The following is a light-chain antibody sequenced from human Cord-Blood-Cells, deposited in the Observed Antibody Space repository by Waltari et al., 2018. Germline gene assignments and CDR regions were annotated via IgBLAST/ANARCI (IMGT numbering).Light chain of an antibody. V-gene: IGKV1-39*01. J-gene: IGKJ1*01. CDR2: SAS. CDR1: PSISSY. CDR3: QQSYSTPRT. Sequence: DIQMTQSQSSLSAAVGDRVTLTCRASPSISSYLNWYKQKPGKAPKLLIYSASSLQRGVPSRFSGSGSGTDFTLTISSLQPDDFATYYCQQSYSTPRTFGQGTKVEIK.